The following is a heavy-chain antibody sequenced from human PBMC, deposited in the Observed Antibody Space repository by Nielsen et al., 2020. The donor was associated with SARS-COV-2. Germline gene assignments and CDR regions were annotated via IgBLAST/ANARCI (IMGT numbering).Heavy chain of an antibody. CDR2: ISGSTSYT. V-gene: IGHV3-11*05. J-gene: IGHJ4*02. CDR1: GFTFSDYY. D-gene: IGHD5-18*01. Sequence: GESLKISCAASGFTFSDYYMSWIRQAPGKGLEWVSYISGSTSYTNYADSVKGRFTISRDNAKNSLYLQMNSLRAEDTAVYYCARDSPNTARTMWHWGQGTLVTVSS. CDR3: ARDSPNTARTMWH.